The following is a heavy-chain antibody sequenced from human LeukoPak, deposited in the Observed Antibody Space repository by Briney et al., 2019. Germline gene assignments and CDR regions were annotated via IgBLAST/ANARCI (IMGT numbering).Heavy chain of an antibody. D-gene: IGHD3-9*01. Sequence: GGSLRLSCAASGFTFSSYAMRWVRQAPGKGLEWVAVISDEGSNKYYADSVKGRFTISRDNSKNTLYLQMNSLRAEDTAVYYCARPLYYDILTGYYPPFDYWGQGTLVTVSS. CDR1: GFTFSSYA. V-gene: IGHV3-30-3*01. CDR3: ARPLYYDILTGYYPPFDY. CDR2: ISDEGSNK. J-gene: IGHJ4*02.